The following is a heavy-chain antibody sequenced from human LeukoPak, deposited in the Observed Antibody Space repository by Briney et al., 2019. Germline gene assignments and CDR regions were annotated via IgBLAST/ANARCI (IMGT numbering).Heavy chain of an antibody. CDR1: GFTFDDYA. V-gene: IGHV3-9*01. J-gene: IGHJ4*02. CDR2: ISWNSGSI. CDR3: AKDKEYCTNGVCTWGPFDY. Sequence: SGGSLRLSCAASGFTFDDYAMHRVRQAPGKGLEWVSGISWNSGSIGYADSVKGRFTISRDNAKNSLYLQMNSLRAEDTALYYCAKDKEYCTNGVCTWGPFDYWGQGTLVTVSS. D-gene: IGHD2-8*01.